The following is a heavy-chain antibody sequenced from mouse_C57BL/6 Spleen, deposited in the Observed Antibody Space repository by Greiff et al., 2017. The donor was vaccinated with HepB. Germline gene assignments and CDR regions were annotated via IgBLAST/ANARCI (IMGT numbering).Heavy chain of an antibody. CDR3: ASRYYGSSYFDY. CDR2: IDPEDGET. J-gene: IGHJ2*01. D-gene: IGHD1-1*01. V-gene: IGHV14-2*01. Sequence: EVQVVESGAELVKPGASVKLSCTASGFNIKDYYMHWVKQRTEQGLEWIGRIDPEDGETKYAPKFQGKATITADTSSNTAYLQLSSLTSEDTAVYYCASRYYGSSYFDYWGQGTTLTVSS. CDR1: GFNIKDYY.